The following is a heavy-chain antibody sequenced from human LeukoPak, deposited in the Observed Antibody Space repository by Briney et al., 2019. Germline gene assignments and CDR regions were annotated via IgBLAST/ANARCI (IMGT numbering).Heavy chain of an antibody. V-gene: IGHV3-21*01. CDR1: GFTFNAYS. CDR3: AKSWGYYYDSSGYFAFDY. Sequence: GGSLRLSCAASGFTFNAYSMGWVRQAPGKGLEWVSIISRASESIFYADSVKGRFTISRDNSKNTLYLQMNSLRAEDTAVYYCAKSWGYYYDSSGYFAFDYWGQGTLVTVSS. D-gene: IGHD3-22*01. CDR2: ISRASESI. J-gene: IGHJ4*02.